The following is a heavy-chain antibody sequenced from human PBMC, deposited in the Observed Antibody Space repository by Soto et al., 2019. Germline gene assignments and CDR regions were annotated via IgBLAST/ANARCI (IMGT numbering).Heavy chain of an antibody. D-gene: IGHD5-18*01. CDR1: GFIVSSKY. CDR2: IYSGDTT. V-gene: IGHV3-53*01. J-gene: IGHJ4*02. CDR3: ARAERGYSYGEYYFDF. Sequence: GGSLRLSCAASGFIVSSKYMSWVRQAPGKGLEWVSIIYSGDTTYYADSVKGRFTISRDNSKNTLYLQMNSLRVEDTAVYYCARAERGYSYGEYYFDFWGQGSLVTVSS.